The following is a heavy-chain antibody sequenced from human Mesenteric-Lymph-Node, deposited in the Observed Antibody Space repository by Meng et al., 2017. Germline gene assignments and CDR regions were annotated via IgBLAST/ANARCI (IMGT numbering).Heavy chain of an antibody. CDR3: ARDGSTGWSHDY. J-gene: IGHJ4*02. D-gene: IGHD6-19*01. CDR1: WFTVSSSY. V-gene: IGHV3-53*02. CDR2: IYSGGRT. Sequence: EVQLVETGGGLIQPWGSLGLSWAAPWFTVSSSYMSWVRQAPGKGLEWVSTIYSGGRTYYADSVKGRFTISRDNSKNTLYLQMNSLSAEDTAVYYCARDGSTGWSHDYWGQGTLVTVSS.